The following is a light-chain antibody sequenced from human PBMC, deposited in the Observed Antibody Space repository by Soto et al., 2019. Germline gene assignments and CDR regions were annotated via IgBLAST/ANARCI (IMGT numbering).Light chain of an antibody. Sequence: DIEITQSPPSLSAFVGDRVTITCRSSQGISSHVAWYQQKPGKAPKVLIFAASRLQSGVPSRFSGSGSGTDFTLTISCLQSEDFATYYCQQYYSFPQTFGGGTKVDIK. V-gene: IGKV1-NL1*01. CDR3: QQYYSFPQT. CDR1: QGISSH. CDR2: AAS. J-gene: IGKJ4*01.